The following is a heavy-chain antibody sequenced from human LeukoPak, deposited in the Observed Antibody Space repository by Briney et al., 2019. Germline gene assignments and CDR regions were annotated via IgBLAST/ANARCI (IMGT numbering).Heavy chain of an antibody. D-gene: IGHD1-26*01. CDR2: IKQDGSEK. J-gene: IGHJ4*02. CDR1: GFTFSSYW. V-gene: IGHV3-7*01. CDR3: ARVGGSPWYFDY. Sequence: GGSLRLSCAASGFTFSSYWMSWVRQTPGKGLEWVANIKQDGSEKYYVDSVKGRFTISRDNAKKSLYLQMNSLRAEDTAVYYCARVGGSPWYFDYWGQGTLVTVSS.